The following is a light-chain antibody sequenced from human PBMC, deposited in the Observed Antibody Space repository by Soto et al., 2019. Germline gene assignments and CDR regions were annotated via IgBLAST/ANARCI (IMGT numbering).Light chain of an antibody. CDR3: QSYDSSLNTFYV. Sequence: QSVLTQPPSVSGAPGQTVAISCTGSSSNSGAGYDVHWYQQLPGTAPKFFMYGNNNRPSGVPDRFSGSKSGTSASLAITGLQAEDEADHYCQSYDSSLNTFYVFGTGTKVTVL. J-gene: IGLJ1*01. CDR1: SSNSGAGYD. CDR2: GNN. V-gene: IGLV1-40*01.